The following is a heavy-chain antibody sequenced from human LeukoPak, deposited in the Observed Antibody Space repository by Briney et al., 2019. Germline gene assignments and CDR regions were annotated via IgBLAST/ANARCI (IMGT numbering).Heavy chain of an antibody. Sequence: GASVKVSCKASGYTFTGYYLHWVRQAPGQGLEWMGWINPGSGGTSYAQTFQGRVTMTRDTSINTVYMELSRLRSDDTAVYYCAREPTENPHFDYWGQGTQVTVSS. CDR3: AREPTENPHFDY. D-gene: IGHD1-1*01. CDR1: GYTFTGYY. CDR2: INPGSGGT. V-gene: IGHV1-2*02. J-gene: IGHJ4*02.